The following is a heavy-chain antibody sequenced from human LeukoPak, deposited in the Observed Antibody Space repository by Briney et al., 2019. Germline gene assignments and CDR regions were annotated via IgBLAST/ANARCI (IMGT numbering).Heavy chain of an antibody. CDR3: VRVNGMDV. Sequence: GGSLRLSCVTSGFTFSSYAMSWVRQAPGKGLEWVSHISSSSDIVHYADSVKGRFTISRDNAKNSLYLQMDSLRAEDTAVYYCVRVNGMDVWGQGTTVTVSS. V-gene: IGHV3-48*04. CDR1: GFTFSSYA. CDR2: ISSSSDIV. J-gene: IGHJ6*02.